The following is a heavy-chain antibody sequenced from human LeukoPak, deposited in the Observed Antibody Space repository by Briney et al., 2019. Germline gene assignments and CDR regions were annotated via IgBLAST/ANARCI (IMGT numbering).Heavy chain of an antibody. CDR2: IYYSGST. J-gene: IGHJ4*02. V-gene: IGHV4-59*01. CDR1: GGSISSYY. CDR3: ARVDTAMVPGLFDY. Sequence: SETLSLTCTVSGGSISSYYWSWLGQPPGKGLEGIGYIYYSGSTNYNPSLTSRVTISVDTSKNQFSLKLSSVTAADTAVYYCARVDTAMVPGLFDYWGQGTLVTVSS. D-gene: IGHD5-18*01.